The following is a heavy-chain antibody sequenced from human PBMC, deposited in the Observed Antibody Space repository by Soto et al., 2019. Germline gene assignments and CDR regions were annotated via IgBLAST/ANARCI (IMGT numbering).Heavy chain of an antibody. J-gene: IGHJ3*02. CDR2: IWYDGSNK. V-gene: IGHV3-33*01. CDR3: ARERRVWAVVPAAMQLGDDAFDI. D-gene: IGHD2-2*01. Sequence: QVQLVESGGGVVQPGRSLRLSCAASGFTFSSYGMHWVRQAPGKGLEWVAVIWYDGSNKYYADSVKGRFTISRDNSKNTLYLQMNRLRAEDTAVYYCARERRVWAVVPAAMQLGDDAFDIWGQGTMVTVSS. CDR1: GFTFSSYG.